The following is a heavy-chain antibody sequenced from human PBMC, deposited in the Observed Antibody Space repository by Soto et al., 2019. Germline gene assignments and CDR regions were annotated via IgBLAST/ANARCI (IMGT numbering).Heavy chain of an antibody. D-gene: IGHD2-15*01. Sequence: LRLSCAASGITFSNAWMSWVRQAPGKGLEWVGRIKSITDGGTTDYAAPVKGRLNISRDDSKDTLYLQMNNPRTEDTAVYHCTTDSADIVLVPATCGMVVWGQGTRVTVS. CDR1: GITFSNAW. CDR3: TTDSADIVLVPATCGMVV. J-gene: IGHJ6*02. CDR2: IKSITDGGTT. V-gene: IGHV3-15*01.